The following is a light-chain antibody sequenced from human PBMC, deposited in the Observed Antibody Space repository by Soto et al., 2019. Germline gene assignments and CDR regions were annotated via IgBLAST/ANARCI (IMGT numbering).Light chain of an antibody. CDR3: QQYGTSEII. V-gene: IGKV3-20*01. J-gene: IGKJ5*01. CDR1: QSLTNSF. CDR2: DKS. Sequence: EFVLTQSPGTLSLSPGERATLSCRASQSLTNSFIAWYQQRPGQAPRLLIYDKSSRASGIPDRFSGSGSGTDFTLTISRLETEDFAVFYCQQYGTSEIIFGQGTRLEIK.